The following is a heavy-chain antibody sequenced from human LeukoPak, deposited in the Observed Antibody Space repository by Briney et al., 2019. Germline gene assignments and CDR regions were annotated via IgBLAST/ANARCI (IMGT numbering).Heavy chain of an antibody. CDR2: ITSSSNYI. CDR1: GFTVSIYS. Sequence: GGSLRLSCAASGFTVSIYSMNWVRPAPGKGLEWLSSITSSSNYIYYADSVKGRFTISRDNVQNSLYLQMNSLRAEDTAMYYCARDRGYFDNWGQGTLVTVSS. V-gene: IGHV3-21*01. CDR3: ARDRGYFDN. J-gene: IGHJ4*02.